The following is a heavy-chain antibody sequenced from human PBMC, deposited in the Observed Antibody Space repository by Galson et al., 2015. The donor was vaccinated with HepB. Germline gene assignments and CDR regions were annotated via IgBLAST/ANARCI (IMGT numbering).Heavy chain of an antibody. CDR2: IIPIFGTA. Sequence: SVKVSCKASGGTFSSYAISWVRQAPGQGLEWMGGIIPIFGTANCAQKFQGRVTITADESTSTAYMELSSLRSEDTAVYYCARDLPMVRGSPRFDPWGQGTLVTVSS. J-gene: IGHJ5*02. CDR1: GGTFSSYA. D-gene: IGHD3-10*01. CDR3: ARDLPMVRGSPRFDP. V-gene: IGHV1-69*13.